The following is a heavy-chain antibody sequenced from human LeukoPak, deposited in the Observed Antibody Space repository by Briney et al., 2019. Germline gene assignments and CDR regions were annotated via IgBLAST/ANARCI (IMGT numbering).Heavy chain of an antibody. V-gene: IGHV1-46*01. J-gene: IGHJ4*02. Sequence: ASVKVSCKASGYTLTSYYMHWVRQAPGQGLEWMGIINPSGGSTTYAQKFQGRVTMTRDTSTSTVYMELSSLRSEDTAVYYCARDGGRPAVAGTSLPPLTLDYWGQGTLVTVSS. D-gene: IGHD6-19*01. CDR1: GYTLTSYY. CDR3: ARDGGRPAVAGTSLPPLTLDY. CDR2: INPSGGST.